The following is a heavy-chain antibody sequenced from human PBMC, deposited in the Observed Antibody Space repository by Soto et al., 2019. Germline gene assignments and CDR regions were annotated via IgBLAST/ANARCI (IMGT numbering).Heavy chain of an antibody. Sequence: SVKVSCKASGFTFTSSAVQWVRQARGQRFEWIGWIVVGSGNTNYAQKFQERVTITRDMSTSTAYMELSSLRSEDTAVYYRAADRVVVVPAAFYGMDVWGQGTTLTVSS. V-gene: IGHV1-58*01. J-gene: IGHJ6*02. CDR2: IVVGSGNT. CDR3: AADRVVVVPAAFYGMDV. D-gene: IGHD2-2*01. CDR1: GFTFTSSA.